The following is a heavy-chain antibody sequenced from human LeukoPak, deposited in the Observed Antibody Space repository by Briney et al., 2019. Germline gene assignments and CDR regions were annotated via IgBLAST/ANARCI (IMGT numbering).Heavy chain of an antibody. CDR3: AKDPASYFYDSSPPPDY. D-gene: IGHD3-22*01. CDR2: ISYDGSGK. J-gene: IGHJ4*02. Sequence: GGSLRLSCTTSGFTFSTYNIHWVRQAPGKGLEWVAVISYDGSGKYYADSVKGRFTISRDNSKNTLYLQMNSLRAEDTAVYYCAKDPASYFYDSSPPPDYWGQGTLVTVSS. CDR1: GFTFSTYN. V-gene: IGHV3-30*18.